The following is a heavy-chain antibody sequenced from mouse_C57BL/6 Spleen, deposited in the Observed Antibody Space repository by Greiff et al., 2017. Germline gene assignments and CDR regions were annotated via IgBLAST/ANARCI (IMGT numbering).Heavy chain of an antibody. V-gene: IGHV1-81*01. Sequence: VKLVESGAELARPGASVKLSCKASGYTFTSYGISWVKQRTGQGLEWIGEIYPRSGNTYYNEKFKGKATLTADKSSSTAYMELRSLTSEDSAVYFCAMRGDYGAMDDWGQGTSVTVSS. CDR1: GYTFTSYG. CDR3: AMRGDYGAMDD. J-gene: IGHJ4*01. CDR2: IYPRSGNT.